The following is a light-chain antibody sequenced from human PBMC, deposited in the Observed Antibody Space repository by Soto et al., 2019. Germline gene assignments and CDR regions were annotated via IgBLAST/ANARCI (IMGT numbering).Light chain of an antibody. CDR1: QSVSTY. CDR3: QQCGSSST. CDR2: DAS. V-gene: IGKV3-11*01. J-gene: IGKJ5*01. Sequence: SPGTLSLSPGERAALSCRASQSVSTYLAWYQQKPGQAPRLFIYDASNRATGIPARFSGSGSGTDFTLTISRLEPEDFAVYYCQQCGSSSTFGQGTRLEI.